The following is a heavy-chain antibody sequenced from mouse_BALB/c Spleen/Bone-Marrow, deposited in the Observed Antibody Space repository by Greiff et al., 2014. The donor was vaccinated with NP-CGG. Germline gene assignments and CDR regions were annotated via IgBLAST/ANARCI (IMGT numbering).Heavy chain of an antibody. J-gene: IGHJ4*01. CDR2: FYPGSGSI. CDR3: ARHEGDYGNYGGMDY. V-gene: IGHV1-62-2*01. Sequence: SGAELVKPGASVKLSCKASGCTFTEYIIHWVKQRSGQGLEWIGWFYPGSGSIKYNEKFKDKATLTADKSSSTVYMELSRLTSEDSAVYFCARHEGDYGNYGGMDYWGQGTSVTVSS. CDR1: GCTFTEYI. D-gene: IGHD2-1*01.